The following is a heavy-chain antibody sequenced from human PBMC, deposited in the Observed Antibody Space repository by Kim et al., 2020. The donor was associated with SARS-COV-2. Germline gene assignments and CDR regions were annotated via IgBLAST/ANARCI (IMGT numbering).Heavy chain of an antibody. CDR3: ASEYPDILTNYYLNSFDY. J-gene: IGHJ4*02. D-gene: IGHD3-9*01. V-gene: IGHV1-46*01. Sequence: QGRVTVTRDTSTSTVYMELSSLRSEDTAVYYCASEYPDILTNYYLNSFDYWGQGTLVTVSS.